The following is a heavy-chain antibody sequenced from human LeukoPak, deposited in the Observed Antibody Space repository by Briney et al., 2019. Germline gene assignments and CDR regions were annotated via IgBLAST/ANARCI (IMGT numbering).Heavy chain of an antibody. Sequence: SETLSLTCAVYGGSFSGYYWSWIRQPPGKGLEWIGEINHSGSTNYNPSLKSRVTISVDTSKNQFSLKLSSVTAADTAVYYCARQSRRYSNAVDYWGQGTLVTVSS. V-gene: IGHV4-34*01. CDR3: ARQSRRYSNAVDY. CDR2: INHSGST. J-gene: IGHJ4*02. D-gene: IGHD4-4*01. CDR1: GGSFSGYY.